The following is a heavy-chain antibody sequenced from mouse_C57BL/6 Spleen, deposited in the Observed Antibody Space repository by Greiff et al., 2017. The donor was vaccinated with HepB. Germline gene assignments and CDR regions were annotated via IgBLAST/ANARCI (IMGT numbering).Heavy chain of an antibody. V-gene: IGHV14-3*01. CDR3: ARRGITTVVATNYYAMDY. J-gene: IGHJ4*01. Sequence: VHVKQSVAELVRPGASVKLSCTASGFNIKNTYMHWVKQRPEQGLEWIGRIDPANGNTKYAPKFQGKATITADTSSNTAYLQLSSLTSEDTAIYYCARRGITTVVATNYYAMDYWGQGTSVTVSS. D-gene: IGHD1-1*01. CDR2: IDPANGNT. CDR1: GFNIKNTY.